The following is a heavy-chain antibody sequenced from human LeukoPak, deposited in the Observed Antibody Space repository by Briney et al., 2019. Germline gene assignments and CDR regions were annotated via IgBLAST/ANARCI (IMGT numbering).Heavy chain of an antibody. Sequence: GGSLRLSCAASGFTFSSFSMNWVRQAPGKGLEWVSYISSGGSPIYYAASVKGRFTVSRDNAKNSLYLQMNSLRDEDTAVYYCARDRGYFDYWGQGSLVTVSS. V-gene: IGHV3-48*02. D-gene: IGHD3-10*01. CDR1: GFTFSSFS. J-gene: IGHJ4*02. CDR3: ARDRGYFDY. CDR2: ISSGGSPI.